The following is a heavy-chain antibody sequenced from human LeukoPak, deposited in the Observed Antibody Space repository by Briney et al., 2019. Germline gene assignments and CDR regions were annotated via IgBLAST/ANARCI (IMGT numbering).Heavy chain of an antibody. V-gene: IGHV4-59*01. D-gene: IGHD2-15*01. CDR2: IYYSGST. CDR1: GGSISSYY. J-gene: IGHJ4*02. CDR3: ARECCSGGSFYLGGVSRGHFDS. Sequence: PSETLSLTCTASGGSISSYYWSWIRQPPGKGLEWIGYIYYSGSTNYNPSLKSRVTISVDTSKNHFSLKLSSVTAADTTVYYCARECCSGGSFYLGGVSRGHFDSWGQGTLVTVSS.